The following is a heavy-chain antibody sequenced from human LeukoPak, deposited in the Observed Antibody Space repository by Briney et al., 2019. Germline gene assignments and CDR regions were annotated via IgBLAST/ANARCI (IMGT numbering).Heavy chain of an antibody. Sequence: GGSLRLSCAASGFTFSSYWMSWVRQAPGKGLEWVANIKQDGSEKYYVDSVEGRFTISRDNAKNSLYLQMNSLRAEDTAVYYCARVGHYYDTGAFDIWGQGTMVTVSS. V-gene: IGHV3-7*01. D-gene: IGHD3-22*01. CDR2: IKQDGSEK. CDR3: ARVGHYYDTGAFDI. CDR1: GFTFSSYW. J-gene: IGHJ3*02.